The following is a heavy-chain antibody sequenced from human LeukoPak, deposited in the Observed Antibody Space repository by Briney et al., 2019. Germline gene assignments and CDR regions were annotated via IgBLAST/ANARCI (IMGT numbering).Heavy chain of an antibody. CDR2: IWYDGSNK. V-gene: IGHV3-33*01. Sequence: GGSLRLSCAASGFTFSSCAMHWVRQAPSKGLEWVALIWYDGSNKYYADSVRGRFTISRDNSKNTLYLQMNSLRAEDTAVYYCAGGSGDYSPDYWGQGTLVTVSS. D-gene: IGHD4-17*01. CDR3: AGGSGDYSPDY. CDR1: GFTFSSCA. J-gene: IGHJ4*02.